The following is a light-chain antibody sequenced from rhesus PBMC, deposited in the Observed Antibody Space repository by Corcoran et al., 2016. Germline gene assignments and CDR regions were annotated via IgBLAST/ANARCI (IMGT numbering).Light chain of an antibody. Sequence: DIQMTQSPSALSASVGDRVTISCRASQNINRNLAWYQQKPGKAPKLLIYTISSLQTGTPSRFSGSGSGTGCTLTISSLQPEDSAVYYCQQYYDNPLTFGGGTKVELK. CDR2: TIS. CDR1: QNINRN. CDR3: QQYYDNPLT. J-gene: IGKJ4*01. V-gene: IGKV1S12*01.